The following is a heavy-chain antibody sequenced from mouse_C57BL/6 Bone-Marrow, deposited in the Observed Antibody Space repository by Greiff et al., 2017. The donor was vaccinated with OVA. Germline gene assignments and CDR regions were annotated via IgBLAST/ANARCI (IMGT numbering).Heavy chain of an antibody. CDR1: GYTFTSYW. CDR2: IYPGNSDT. CDR3: TRSSYCGSSYGGDY. V-gene: IGHV1-5*01. D-gene: IGHD1-1*01. Sequence: VQLQQSGTVLARPGASVKMSCKTSGYTFTSYWMHWVKQRPGQGLEWIGAIYPGNSDTSYNQKFKGKAKLTAVTSTSTAYMELSSLTNEDSAVYYCTRSSYCGSSYGGDYWGQGTTLTVSS. J-gene: IGHJ2*01.